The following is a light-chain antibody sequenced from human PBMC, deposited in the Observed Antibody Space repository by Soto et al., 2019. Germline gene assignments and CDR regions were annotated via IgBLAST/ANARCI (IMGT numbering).Light chain of an antibody. Sequence: QSVLTQPPSASGSPGQSVTISCTGTSSDVGGYNYVSWYQQHPGKAPKLIIYEVSKRPSGVPDRFSGSKSGNTASLTVSGLQAEDEDDYYCSSYAGSNNLLFGGGTQLTVL. CDR3: SSYAGSNNLL. CDR1: SSDVGGYNY. V-gene: IGLV2-8*01. J-gene: IGLJ2*01. CDR2: EVS.